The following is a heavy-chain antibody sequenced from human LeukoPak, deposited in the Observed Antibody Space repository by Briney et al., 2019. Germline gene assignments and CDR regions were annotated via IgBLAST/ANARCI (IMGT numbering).Heavy chain of an antibody. CDR3: ARDVSYGADY. V-gene: IGHV3-74*01. D-gene: IGHD1-26*01. Sequence: TGGSLRLSCAASGFTFRSHWMHWVRRAPGKGLVWVSRIKSDGSSPTYADSVKGRFTISRDNAKSTLYLQMNSLRVEDTAVYYCARDVSYGADYWGQGTLVTVSS. CDR1: GFTFRSHW. CDR2: IKSDGSSP. J-gene: IGHJ4*02.